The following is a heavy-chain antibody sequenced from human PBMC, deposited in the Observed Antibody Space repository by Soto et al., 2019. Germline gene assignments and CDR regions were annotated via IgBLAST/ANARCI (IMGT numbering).Heavy chain of an antibody. CDR2: ISGSGGST. D-gene: IGHD3-10*01. CDR3: AKLGSGGSGSYHYYYYGMDV. CDR1: GFTFSSYA. Sequence: VQLLESGGGLVQPGGSLRLSCAASGFTFSSYAMSWVRQAPGKGLEWVSAISGSGGSTYYADSVKGRFTISRDNSKNTLYLQMNSLRAEDTAVYYCAKLGSGGSGSYHYYYYGMDVWGQGTTVTVSS. V-gene: IGHV3-23*01. J-gene: IGHJ6*02.